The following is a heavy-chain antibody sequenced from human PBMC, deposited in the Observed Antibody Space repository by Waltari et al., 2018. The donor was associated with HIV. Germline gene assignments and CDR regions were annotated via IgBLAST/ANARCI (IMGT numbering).Heavy chain of an antibody. Sequence: EVQLLESGGGLVQPGGSLRLSCAASGFTFSNYALSWVRQAPGKGLGWVSSSSGIGGSTDYADAVKGRFTVSRDNSKDTLLLQMNSLRAEDTALYYCAKEGIIVITDAFDIWGQGTMVIVSS. CDR3: AKEGIIVITDAFDI. D-gene: IGHD3-22*01. CDR2: SSGIGGST. CDR1: GFTFSNYA. V-gene: IGHV3-23*01. J-gene: IGHJ3*02.